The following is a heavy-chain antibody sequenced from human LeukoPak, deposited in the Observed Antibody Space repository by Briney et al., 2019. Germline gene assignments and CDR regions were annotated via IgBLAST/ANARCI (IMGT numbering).Heavy chain of an antibody. Sequence: GGSLRLSCAASGFTFSSYWMNWVRQAPGKGLEWVANIKKDGSDKNYLGSVKGRFTISRDNAKNSLYLQMNSLRAEDTAVYYCVPAFKREAPPPGFDFWGQGTLVTVSS. D-gene: IGHD1-14*01. CDR2: IKKDGSDK. V-gene: IGHV3-7*01. CDR1: GFTFSSYW. CDR3: VPAFKREAPPPGFDF. J-gene: IGHJ4*02.